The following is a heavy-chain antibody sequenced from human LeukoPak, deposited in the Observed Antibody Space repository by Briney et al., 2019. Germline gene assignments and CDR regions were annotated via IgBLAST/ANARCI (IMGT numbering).Heavy chain of an antibody. J-gene: IGHJ4*02. V-gene: IGHV4-30-2*01. D-gene: IGHD3-10*01. CDR2: IYHSGST. CDR3: ARGNTYYYGSGSHTLDY. Sequence: PSQTLSLTCAVSGGSISSGGYSWSWIRQPPGKGLEWIGYIYHSGSTYYNPSLKSRVTISVDRSKNQFSLKLSSVTAADTAVYYCARGNTYYYGSGSHTLDYWGQGTLVTVSS. CDR1: GGSISSGGYS.